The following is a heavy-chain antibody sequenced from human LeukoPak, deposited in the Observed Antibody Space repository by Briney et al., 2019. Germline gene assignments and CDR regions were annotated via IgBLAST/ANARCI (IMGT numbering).Heavy chain of an antibody. CDR2: INPNSGGT. J-gene: IGHJ6*02. V-gene: IGHV1-2*04. CDR1: GYTFTGYY. Sequence: ASVKVSCKASGYTFTGYYMHWVRQAPGQGLEWMGWINPNSGGTNYAQKFQGWVTMTRDTSISTAYMELSRLRSDDTAVYYCARERVALVGASYYYYGMDVWGQGTTVTVSS. CDR3: ARERVALVGASYYYYGMDV. D-gene: IGHD1-26*01.